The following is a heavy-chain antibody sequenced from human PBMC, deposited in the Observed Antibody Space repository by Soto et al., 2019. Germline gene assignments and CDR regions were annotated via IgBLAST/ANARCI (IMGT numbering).Heavy chain of an antibody. Sequence: PGESLKISCKGSGYSFTSYWIGWVRQMPGKGLEWMGIIWPGDSDTRYSPSFQGQVTVSADKSINTAYLQWNSLKASDTAMYYCERPFDSSGWNDYWGQGTLVTVSS. D-gene: IGHD6-19*01. J-gene: IGHJ4*02. V-gene: IGHV5-51*01. CDR2: IWPGDSDT. CDR1: GYSFTSYW. CDR3: ERPFDSSGWNDY.